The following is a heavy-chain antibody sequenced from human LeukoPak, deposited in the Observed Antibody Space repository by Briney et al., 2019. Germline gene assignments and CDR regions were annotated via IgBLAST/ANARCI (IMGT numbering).Heavy chain of an antibody. CDR2: IYYSGST. Sequence: SETLSLTCTVSGGSISSYYWSWIRQPPGKGLEWIGYIYYSGSTNSNPSLKSRVTISVDTSKNQSSLKLRSVTAADTAVYYCARGEYDSSGYWDWYFDLWGRGTLVTVSS. D-gene: IGHD3-22*01. CDR3: ARGEYDSSGYWDWYFDL. CDR1: GGSISSYY. V-gene: IGHV4-59*01. J-gene: IGHJ2*01.